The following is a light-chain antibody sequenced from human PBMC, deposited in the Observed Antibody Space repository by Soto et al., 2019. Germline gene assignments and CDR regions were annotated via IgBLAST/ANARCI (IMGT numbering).Light chain of an antibody. CDR2: EVS. CDR3: SSSTTSNPYV. V-gene: IGLV2-14*01. J-gene: IGLJ1*01. CDR1: SSDIGAYNS. Sequence: QSALTQPASVSGSPGQSITISCTGTSSDIGAYNSVSWYQQHPGKAPKLMIYEVSNRPSGVSNRFSASKSGNTASLTISGLQAEDEADYYCSSSTTSNPYVFGTGTKLTVL.